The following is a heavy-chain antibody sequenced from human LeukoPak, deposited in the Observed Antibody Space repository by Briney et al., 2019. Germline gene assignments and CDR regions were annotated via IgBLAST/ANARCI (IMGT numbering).Heavy chain of an antibody. D-gene: IGHD1-26*01. Sequence: SETLSLTCAVYGGSFSGYYWSWIRQPPGKGLEWMGEITHSGSTNYNPSLKSRVTISVDTSKNQFSLKLSSVTAADTAVYYCARELLRGFDPWGQGTLVTVSS. V-gene: IGHV4-34*01. CDR1: GGSFSGYY. CDR3: ARELLRGFDP. CDR2: ITHSGST. J-gene: IGHJ5*02.